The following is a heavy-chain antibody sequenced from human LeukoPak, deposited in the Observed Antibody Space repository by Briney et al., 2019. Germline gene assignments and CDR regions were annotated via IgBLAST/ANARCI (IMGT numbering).Heavy chain of an antibody. J-gene: IGHJ4*02. CDR1: GGSISSYY. V-gene: IGHV4-59*01. CDR2: IYYSGRT. Sequence: PSETLSLTCTVSGGSISSYYWSWIRQPPGKGLEWIGYIYYSGRTNYNPSLKSRVTISVDTSKNQFSLTLSSVTAADTAVYYCARATMALDYWGQGTLVTVSS. D-gene: IGHD3-10*01. CDR3: ARATMALDY.